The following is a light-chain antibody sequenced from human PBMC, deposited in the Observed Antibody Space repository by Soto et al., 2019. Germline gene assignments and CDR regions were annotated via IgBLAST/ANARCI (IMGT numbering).Light chain of an antibody. Sequence: DFQMTQSPSTLSASVGDRVTTTCRASQNINNWLAWYQQKPGKAPKLLIYEASNLQSGVPSRFSGSGSGTEFILTISSLQPDDFATYYCQQYNSYSYTFGQGTK. V-gene: IGKV1-5*03. CDR2: EAS. J-gene: IGKJ2*01. CDR1: QNINNW. CDR3: QQYNSYSYT.